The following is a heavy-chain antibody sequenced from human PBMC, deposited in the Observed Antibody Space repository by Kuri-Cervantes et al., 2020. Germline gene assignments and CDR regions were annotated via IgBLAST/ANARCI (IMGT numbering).Heavy chain of an antibody. CDR2: INHSGST. V-gene: IGHV4-34*01. CDR1: GGSFSGYY. J-gene: IGHJ5*02. Sequence: SETLSLTCAVYGGSFSGYYWSWIRQPPGKGLEWIGEINHSGSTNYNPPLKSRVTISVDTSKNQFSLKLSSVTAADTAVYYCATDSSGYYYAGSWFDPWGQGTLVTVSS. D-gene: IGHD3-22*01. CDR3: ATDSSGYYYAGSWFDP.